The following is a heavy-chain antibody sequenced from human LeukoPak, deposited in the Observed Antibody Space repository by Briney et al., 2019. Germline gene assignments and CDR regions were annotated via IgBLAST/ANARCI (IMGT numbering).Heavy chain of an antibody. D-gene: IGHD3-10*01. CDR2: IKQDGREK. CDR3: ARGRGEVDY. Sequence: PGGSLRLSCAASGFAFGAYWMSWVRQAPGKGLEWVANIKQDGREKYYLDSVKGRFTISRDNAKDSVYLQMNSLKVEDTAVYYCARGRGEVDYWGQGTLVTVSS. J-gene: IGHJ4*02. CDR1: GFAFGAYW. V-gene: IGHV3-7*01.